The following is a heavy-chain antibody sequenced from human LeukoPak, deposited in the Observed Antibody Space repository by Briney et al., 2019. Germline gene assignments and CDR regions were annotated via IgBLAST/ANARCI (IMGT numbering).Heavy chain of an antibody. CDR3: ALRSVYDSDKYFDY. J-gene: IGHJ4*02. V-gene: IGHV4-30-4*01. CDR1: GGSISSGDYY. Sequence: SQTLSLTCTVSGGSISSGDYYWSWIRQPPGKGLEWIGYIYYSGSTYYNPSLKSRVTISVYTSKNQFSLKLSSVTAADTAVYYCALRSVYDSDKYFDYWGQGTLVTVSS. D-gene: IGHD5/OR15-5a*01. CDR2: IYYSGST.